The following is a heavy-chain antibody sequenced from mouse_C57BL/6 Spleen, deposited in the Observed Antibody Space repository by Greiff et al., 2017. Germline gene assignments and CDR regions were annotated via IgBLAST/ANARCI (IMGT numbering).Heavy chain of an antibody. CDR1: GYTFTDYN. Sequence: EVQLQQSGPELVKPGASVKLSCTASGYTFTDYNMHWVKQSHGKSLEWIGYINPNNGGTRYNQKFKGKATLTVNKSSSTAYMELRSLTSEDSAVEYCARMRLRRGYYFDYWGQGTTLTVSS. J-gene: IGHJ2*01. D-gene: IGHD2-4*01. CDR2: INPNNGGT. CDR3: ARMRLRRGYYFDY. V-gene: IGHV1-22*01.